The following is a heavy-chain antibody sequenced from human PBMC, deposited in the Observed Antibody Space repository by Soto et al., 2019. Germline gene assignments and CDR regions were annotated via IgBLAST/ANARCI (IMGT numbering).Heavy chain of an antibody. D-gene: IGHD6-19*01. CDR3: ARGVAGSGFDL. CDR2: TYYRSNWRH. V-gene: IGHV6-1*01. CDR1: GDSVSSNTSA. Sequence: SQTLSLPCASSGDSVSSNTSACNLIRSSPSRGLEWLGRTYYRSNWRHDYAVSVKSRITVNPDTSKNHFSLQLNSVTPDDTAVYYCARGVAGSGFDLWGQGTLVTVSS. J-gene: IGHJ4*02.